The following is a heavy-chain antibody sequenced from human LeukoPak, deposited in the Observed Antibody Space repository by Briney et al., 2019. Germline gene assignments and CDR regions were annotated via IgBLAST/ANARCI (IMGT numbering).Heavy chain of an antibody. D-gene: IGHD3-10*01. Sequence: ASVKVSCKASGGTFTDYYIHWVRQAPGQGLEWMGRINPKRGGTNYAQKFQGRVTLTRDTSISTAHMELSRLTSDDTAVYYCALLWFGELWTKDYWGQGTLVTVSS. V-gene: IGHV1-2*06. CDR3: ALLWFGELWTKDY. J-gene: IGHJ4*02. CDR2: INPKRGGT. CDR1: GGTFTDYY.